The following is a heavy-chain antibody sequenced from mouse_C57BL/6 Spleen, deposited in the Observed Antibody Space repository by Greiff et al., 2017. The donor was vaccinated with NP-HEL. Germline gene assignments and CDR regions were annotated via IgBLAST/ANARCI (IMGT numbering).Heavy chain of an antibody. CDR1: GYTFTDYE. V-gene: IGHV1-15*01. J-gene: IGHJ3*01. Sequence: QLQQSGAELVRPGASVTLSCKASGYTFTDYEMHWVKQTPVHGLEWIGAIDPETGGTAYNQKFKGKAILTADKSSSTAYMERRSLTSEDSAVYYCTRGLAWFAYWGQGTLVTVSA. CDR3: TRGLAWFAY. CDR2: IDPETGGT.